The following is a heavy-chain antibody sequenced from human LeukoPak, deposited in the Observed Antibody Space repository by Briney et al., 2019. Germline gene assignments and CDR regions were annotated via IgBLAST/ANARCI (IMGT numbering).Heavy chain of an antibody. J-gene: IGHJ1*01. V-gene: IGHV3-53*01. Sequence: PGGSLRLSCATSGLTVRTSSMSWVRQAPGKGLEWVAVIYSSGSTYYESSGNGRCTISRDTSKRSMYLQMDHLRAEDTAVYCCASAREYCINSYCYEYLQLWGGGTLVRVPS. CDR2: IYSSGST. D-gene: IGHD2-8*01. CDR3: ASAREYCINSYCYEYLQL. CDR1: GLTVRTSS.